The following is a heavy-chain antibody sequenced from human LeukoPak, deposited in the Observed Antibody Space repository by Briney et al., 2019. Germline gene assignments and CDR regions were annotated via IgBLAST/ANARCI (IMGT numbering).Heavy chain of an antibody. Sequence: GRSLRLSCAASGFTFSSYAMHWVRQAPGKGLEWVAVISYDGSNKYYADSVKGRFTISRDNSKNTLYLQMNSLRAEDTAVYYCAVGDSNRGLGDYWGQGTLVTVSS. CDR2: ISYDGSNK. CDR3: AVGDSNRGLGDY. V-gene: IGHV3-30-3*01. J-gene: IGHJ4*02. CDR1: GFTFSSYA. D-gene: IGHD4-11*01.